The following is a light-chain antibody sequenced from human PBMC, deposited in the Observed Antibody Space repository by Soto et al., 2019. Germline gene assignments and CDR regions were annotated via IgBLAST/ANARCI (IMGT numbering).Light chain of an antibody. CDR3: CSYAGSNTVL. J-gene: IGLJ2*01. CDR2: DVT. V-gene: IGLV2-11*01. Sequence: QSALTQPRSVSGSPGQSVTISCTGTSSDVGGSKYVSWYQQHPGKTPKLMIYDVTKRPSGVPDRFSGSKSGNTASLTISGLQAEDEADYDCCSYAGSNTVLFVGGTKLTVL. CDR1: SSDVGGSKY.